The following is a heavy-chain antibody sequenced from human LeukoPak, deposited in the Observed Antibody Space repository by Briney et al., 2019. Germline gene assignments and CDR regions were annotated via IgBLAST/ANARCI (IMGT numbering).Heavy chain of an antibody. D-gene: IGHD3-9*01. CDR2: IYTSGST. V-gene: IGHV4-4*07. CDR3: ARAPGYYDILTGLQEPAFDI. CDR1: GGSISSYY. Sequence: SETLSLTCTVSGGSISSYYWSWIRQPAGKGLEWIGRIYTSGSTNYNPSLKSRVTISVDTSKNQFSLKLSSVTAADTAVYYCARAPGYYDILTGLQEPAFDIWGQGTMVTVSS. J-gene: IGHJ3*02.